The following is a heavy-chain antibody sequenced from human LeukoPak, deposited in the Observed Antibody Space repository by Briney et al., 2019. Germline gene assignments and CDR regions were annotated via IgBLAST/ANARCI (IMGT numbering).Heavy chain of an antibody. D-gene: IGHD1-26*01. CDR1: GGSISSYY. J-gene: IGHJ6*03. V-gene: IGHV4-4*09. CDR3: ARREPLGYYYMDV. Sequence: SETLSLTCTVSGGSISSYYRSWIRQPPGKGLEWIGYIYTSGSTNYNPSLKSRVTISVDTSKNQFSLKLSSVTAADTAVYYCARREPLGYYYMDVWGKGTTVTVSS. CDR2: IYTSGST.